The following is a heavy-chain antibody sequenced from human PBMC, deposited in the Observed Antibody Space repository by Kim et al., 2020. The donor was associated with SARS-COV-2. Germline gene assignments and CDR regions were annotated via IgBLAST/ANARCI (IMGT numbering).Heavy chain of an antibody. V-gene: IGHV3-48*02. J-gene: IGHJ3*02. CDR2: ISSSSSTI. D-gene: IGHD3-10*01. CDR1: GFTFSSYS. Sequence: GGSLRLSCAASGFTFSSYSMNWVRQAPGKGLEWVSYISSSSSTIYYADSVKGRFTISRDNAKNSLYLQMNSLRDEDTAVYYCARDVLLWFGETHDAFDIWGQGTMVTVSS. CDR3: ARDVLLWFGETHDAFDI.